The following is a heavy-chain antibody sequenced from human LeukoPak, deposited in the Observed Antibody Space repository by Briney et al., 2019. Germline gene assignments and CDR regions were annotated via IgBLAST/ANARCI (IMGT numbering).Heavy chain of an antibody. J-gene: IGHJ5*02. CDR2: LWRGGNYK. Sequence: GGSLRLSCSASGFNFGTHAMHWVRQAPGKGLEWVAMLWRGGNYKFYAESVKGRFTISRDDFRSDLSLQMDSLRVEVTALYHCVIDPPDSGWAFWSWGQGALVTVSS. CDR3: VIDPPDSGWAFWS. CDR1: GFNFGTHA. V-gene: IGHV3-33*01. D-gene: IGHD6-19*01.